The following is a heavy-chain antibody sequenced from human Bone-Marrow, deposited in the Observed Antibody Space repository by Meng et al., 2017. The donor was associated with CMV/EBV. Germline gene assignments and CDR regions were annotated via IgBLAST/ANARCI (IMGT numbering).Heavy chain of an antibody. CDR1: GFTFSSYW. CDR3: ARVLGGSYYAENWFDP. J-gene: IGHJ5*02. D-gene: IGHD1-26*01. V-gene: IGHV3-7*01. Sequence: GESLKISCAASGFTFSSYWMSWVRQAPGKGLEWVANIKQDGSEKYYADSVKGRFTISRDNAKNSLYLQMNSLRAEDTAVYYCARVLGGSYYAENWFDPWGQGTLVTVSS. CDR2: IKQDGSEK.